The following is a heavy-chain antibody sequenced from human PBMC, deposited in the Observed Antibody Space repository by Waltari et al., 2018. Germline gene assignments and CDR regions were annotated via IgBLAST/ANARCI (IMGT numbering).Heavy chain of an antibody. CDR2: IYHSGST. Sequence: QVQLQESGPGLVKPSETLSLTCAVSGYSISSGYYWGWIRQPPVKGLEWIGSIYHSGSTYYNPSLKSRVTISVDTSKNQFSLKLSSVTAADTAVYYCARGSGSYNYWGQGTLVTVSS. J-gene: IGHJ4*02. V-gene: IGHV4-38-2*01. CDR1: GYSISSGYY. CDR3: ARGSGSYNY. D-gene: IGHD1-26*01.